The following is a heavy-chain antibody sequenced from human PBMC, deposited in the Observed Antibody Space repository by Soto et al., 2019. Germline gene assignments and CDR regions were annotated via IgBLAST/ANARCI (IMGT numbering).Heavy chain of an antibody. CDR2: IWNDGNGY. D-gene: IGHD6-13*01. V-gene: IGHV3-33*01. J-gene: IGHJ6*02. CDR1: GFTFNNYG. CDR3: ARRQISPPTRGAASARGGMDV. Sequence: QVQLVESGGGVVQPGRSLRLSCAASGFTFNNYGMHWVRQAPGKGLEWVAVIWNDGNGYYYANSMKGRFTISRDNSKNTLYLQMSSLTAEDTAVYYCARRQISPPTRGAASARGGMDVWGQGTTVTVSS.